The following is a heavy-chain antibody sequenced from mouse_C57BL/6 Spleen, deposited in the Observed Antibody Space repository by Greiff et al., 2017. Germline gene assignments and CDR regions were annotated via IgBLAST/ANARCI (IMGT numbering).Heavy chain of an antibody. Sequence: EVKVEESGGGLVKPGGSLKLSCAASGFTFSSYAMSWVRQTPEKRLEWVATISDGGSYTYYPDNVKGRFTISRDNAKNNLYLQMSHLKSEDTAMYYCARDTTVEGMDYWGQGTSVTVSS. CDR2: ISDGGSYT. CDR3: ARDTTVEGMDY. D-gene: IGHD1-1*01. V-gene: IGHV5-4*01. CDR1: GFTFSSYA. J-gene: IGHJ4*01.